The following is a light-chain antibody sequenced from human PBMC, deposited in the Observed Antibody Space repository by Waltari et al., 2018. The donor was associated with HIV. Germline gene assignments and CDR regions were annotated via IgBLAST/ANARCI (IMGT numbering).Light chain of an antibody. CDR2: KYD. Sequence: NFMLTQPHSVSESPGKPVTISCTRSSGSIASNYVQGFQQRPGSSPTTVIYKYDQRPSGVPYRFSGSIDSSSNSASLTISGLTTEDEADYYCQSYDSENPVLFGGGTKLTVL. CDR1: SGSIASNY. V-gene: IGLV6-57*01. CDR3: QSYDSENPVL. J-gene: IGLJ2*01.